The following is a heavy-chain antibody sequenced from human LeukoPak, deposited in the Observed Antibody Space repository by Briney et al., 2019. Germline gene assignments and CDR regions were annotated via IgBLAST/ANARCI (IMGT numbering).Heavy chain of an antibody. J-gene: IGHJ6*03. CDR1: GFTFSSYA. CDR3: AKDLGHGDYDSDYYMDV. Sequence: PGGSLRLSCAASGFTFSSYAMTWVRQAPGKGLEWVSSISGSGGSTYYADSVKGRFTISRDNSKNTLYLQMNSLRAEDTAVYYCAKDLGHGDYDSDYYMDVWGKGTTVTVSS. D-gene: IGHD4-17*01. V-gene: IGHV3-23*01. CDR2: ISGSGGST.